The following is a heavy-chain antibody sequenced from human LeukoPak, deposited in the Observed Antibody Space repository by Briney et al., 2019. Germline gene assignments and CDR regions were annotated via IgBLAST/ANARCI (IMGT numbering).Heavy chain of an antibody. CDR2: ISGSGGST. D-gene: IGHD6-19*01. CDR3: AKPVPLAVAGTGGFDY. J-gene: IGHJ4*02. V-gene: IGHV3-23*01. Sequence: PGGSLRLSCAASGFTFSSYAMSWVRQAPGKGLEWVSAISGSGGSTYYADSVKGRFTISRDNSKNTLYLQMNSLGAEDTAVYYCAKPVPLAVAGTGGFDYWGQGTLVTVSS. CDR1: GFTFSSYA.